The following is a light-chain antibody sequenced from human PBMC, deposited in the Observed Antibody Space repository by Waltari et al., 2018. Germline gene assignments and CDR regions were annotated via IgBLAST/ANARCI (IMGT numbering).Light chain of an antibody. CDR1: SSDVGSYNQ. V-gene: IGLV2-23*01. J-gene: IGLJ3*02. Sequence: QSALTQPASVSGSPGQSITISCTGTSSDVGSYNQVSWYQQHPGKAPKLIIYEGNKWPSGVSNRFSGSKSGNTASLTISGLQAEDEADYYCCSYAGSSTWVVGGGTKLTVL. CDR3: CSYAGSSTWV. CDR2: EGN.